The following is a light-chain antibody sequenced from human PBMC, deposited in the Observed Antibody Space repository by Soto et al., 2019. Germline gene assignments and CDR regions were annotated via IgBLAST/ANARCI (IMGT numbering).Light chain of an antibody. J-gene: IGKJ2*01. CDR1: QSVSSY. Sequence: EIVLTQSPATLSLSPGERATLSCRASQSVSSYLAWYQQKPGQAPRLLIYDASNRATGIPAWFSGSGSGTDFTLTTSTLAPEDFAVYYCQQRSNWYTFGQGTKLEIK. CDR2: DAS. V-gene: IGKV3-11*01. CDR3: QQRSNWYT.